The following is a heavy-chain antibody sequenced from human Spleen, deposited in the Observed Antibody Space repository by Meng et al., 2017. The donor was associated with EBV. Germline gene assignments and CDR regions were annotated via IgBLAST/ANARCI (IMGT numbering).Heavy chain of an antibody. CDR2: INAGNGDT. CDR3: ARDQFGIAVAGTVPLDY. D-gene: IGHD6-19*01. CDR1: GYTLTDYV. J-gene: IGHJ4*02. V-gene: IGHV1-3*01. Sequence: QGHFVWSGAEVQKLGASVKFSWKACGYTLTDYVMYWVRQAPGQRLEWMGRINAGNGDTKYSQKFQGRVTITRDTSASTAYMELSSLRSEDTAVYYCARDQFGIAVAGTVPLDYWGQGTLVTVSS.